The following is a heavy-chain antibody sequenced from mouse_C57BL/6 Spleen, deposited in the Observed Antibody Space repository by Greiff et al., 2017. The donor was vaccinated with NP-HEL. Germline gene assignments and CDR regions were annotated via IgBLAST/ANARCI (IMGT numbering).Heavy chain of an antibody. V-gene: IGHV5-17*01. CDR1: GFTFSDYG. D-gene: IGHD1-1*01. CDR2: ISSGSSTI. Sequence: EVKLEESGGGLVKPGGSLKLSCAASGFTFSDYGMHWVRQAPEKGLEWVAYISSGSSTIYYADTVKGRFTISRDNAKNTLFLQMTSLRSEDTAMYYCARPGYYYGSEVFDYWGQGTTLTVSS. J-gene: IGHJ2*01. CDR3: ARPGYYYGSEVFDY.